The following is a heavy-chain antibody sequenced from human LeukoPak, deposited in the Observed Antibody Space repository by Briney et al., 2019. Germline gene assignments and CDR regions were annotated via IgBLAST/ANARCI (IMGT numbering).Heavy chain of an antibody. Sequence: PGGSLRLSCAASGFTFSSYEMNWVRQAPGKGLEWVSYISSSGSTIYYADSVKGRFTISRDNAKNSLYLQMNSLRAEDTALYYCAKAAAATYYYYYMDVWGKGTTVTISS. CDR3: AKAAAATYYYYYMDV. D-gene: IGHD6-13*01. J-gene: IGHJ6*03. V-gene: IGHV3-48*03. CDR2: ISSSGSTI. CDR1: GFTFSSYE.